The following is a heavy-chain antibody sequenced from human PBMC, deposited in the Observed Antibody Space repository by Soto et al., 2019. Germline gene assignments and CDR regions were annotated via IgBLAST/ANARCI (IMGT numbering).Heavy chain of an antibody. CDR2: INHSGST. D-gene: IGHD5-12*01. CDR3: ARLRPFDY. V-gene: IGHV4-34*01. Sequence: SETLSLTCAVYGGSFSGYYWSWIRQPPGKGLEWIGEINHSGSTNYNPSLKSRVTISVDTSKNQFSLKLSSVTAADTAVYYCARLRPFDYWGQGTLVTVSS. J-gene: IGHJ4*02. CDR1: GGSFSGYY.